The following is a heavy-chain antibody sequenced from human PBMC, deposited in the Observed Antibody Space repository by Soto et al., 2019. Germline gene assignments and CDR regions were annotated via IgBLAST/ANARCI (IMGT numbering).Heavy chain of an antibody. V-gene: IGHV5-51*01. Sequence: GESLKISCKGSGYSFTSYWIGWVRQMPGKGLEWMGIIYPGDSDTRYSPSFQGQVTISADKSISTAYMQWSSMTASASAIYYCARRGPHCSSFVCWGHGTLVTV. J-gene: IGHJ4*01. CDR1: GYSFTSYW. CDR3: ARRGPHCSSFVC. CDR2: IYPGDSDT. D-gene: IGHD6-6*01.